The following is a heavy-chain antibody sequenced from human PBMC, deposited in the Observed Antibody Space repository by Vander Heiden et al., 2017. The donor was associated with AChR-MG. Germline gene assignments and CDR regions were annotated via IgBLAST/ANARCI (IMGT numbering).Heavy chain of an antibody. D-gene: IGHD2-8*01. V-gene: IGHV4-39*01. CDR1: GDSVSSNGYH. Sequence: QLQLQESGPRLVKPSETLSLTCTVSGDSVSSNGYHWGWIRQPPGKGPEGIGTISYSGITNYNPSLRSRVTISLDTSKNQFSLSLSSLTAADTAVYYCARRADVLLMLYAFDPWGQGTLVTVSS. J-gene: IGHJ4*01. CDR3: ARRADVLLMLYAFDP. CDR2: ISYSGIT.